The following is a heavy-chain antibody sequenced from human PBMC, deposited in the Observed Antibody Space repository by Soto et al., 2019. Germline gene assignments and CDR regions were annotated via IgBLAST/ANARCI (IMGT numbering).Heavy chain of an antibody. CDR3: ARHDGFSSGWIFDY. V-gene: IGHV4-4*02. CDR2: IYHSGSA. Sequence: PSETLSLTCAVSGGSISSSYWRSWVRQPPGKGLEWIGEIYHSGSANYNPSLKSRVTISVDNSKNQFSLKLRSVTAADTAVYYCARHDGFSSGWIFDYWGHGTLVTVSS. J-gene: IGHJ4*01. D-gene: IGHD6-19*01. CDR1: GGSISSSYW.